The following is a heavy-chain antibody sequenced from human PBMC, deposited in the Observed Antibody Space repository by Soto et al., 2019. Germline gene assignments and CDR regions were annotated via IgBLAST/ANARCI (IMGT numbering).Heavy chain of an antibody. CDR1: GFTFSNAW. Sequence: GGSLRLSCAASGFTFSNAWMNWVHQAPGKGLEWVGRIKSKTDGGTTDYAAPVKGRFTISRDDSKNRLYLQMNSLKTEDTAVYYCTTGLAPYSGYGFLFDYWGQGTLVTVSS. CDR3: TTGLAPYSGYGFLFDY. CDR2: IKSKTDGGTT. V-gene: IGHV3-15*07. D-gene: IGHD5-12*01. J-gene: IGHJ4*02.